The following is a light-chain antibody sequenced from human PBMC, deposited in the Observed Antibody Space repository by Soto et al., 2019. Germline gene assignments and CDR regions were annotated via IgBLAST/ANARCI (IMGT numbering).Light chain of an antibody. CDR2: CNI. CDR1: SSNIGSEY. V-gene: IGLV1-47*01. J-gene: IGLJ2*01. Sequence: QSVLTQAPSASGTPGQRVTISCSGSSSNIGSEYVYCYQQFPGAAPKLLIHCNIQRPSGVPDRFSGSKSGTSASLVISGLRSEDEADYYCAAWDNSLSGVVFGGGTKLTVL. CDR3: AAWDNSLSGVV.